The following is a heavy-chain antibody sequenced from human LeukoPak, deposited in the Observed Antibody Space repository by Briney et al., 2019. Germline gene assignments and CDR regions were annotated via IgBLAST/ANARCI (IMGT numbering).Heavy chain of an antibody. CDR1: GYTFSTYG. J-gene: IGHJ4*02. CDR3: ARGGEYCSRGSCYFDY. D-gene: IGHD2-15*01. CDR2: ISNYYGNT. Sequence: GASVKVSCKASGYTFSTYGVTWVRQAPGQGLEWMGYISNYYGNTKYVQKVQGRVTMTTDTSTSTAYMELTSLTSDDTAVYYCARGGEYCSRGSCYFDYWGQGTLVTVSS. V-gene: IGHV1-18*01.